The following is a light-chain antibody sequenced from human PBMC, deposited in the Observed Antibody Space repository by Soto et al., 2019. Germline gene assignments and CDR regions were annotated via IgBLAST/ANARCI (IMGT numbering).Light chain of an antibody. V-gene: IGKV3-20*01. CDR3: QQYGRLPLS. J-gene: IGKJ4*01. CDR1: QSLGSTF. CDR2: GAS. Sequence: EILLTQSPGTLSLSPGDRVTLSCRASQSLGSTFLAWYQQKSGQSPRLLIYGASDRATDVPDRFSGSGSGADFTLTISRLEPEDFAVYFCQQYGRLPLSFGGGTKVEIK.